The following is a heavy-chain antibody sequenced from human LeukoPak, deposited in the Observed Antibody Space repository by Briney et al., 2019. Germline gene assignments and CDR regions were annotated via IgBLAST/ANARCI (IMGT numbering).Heavy chain of an antibody. J-gene: IGHJ4*02. CDR3: AKEASRGSSFAYTPIEKPYYLDY. V-gene: IGHV3-74*01. D-gene: IGHD5-18*01. Sequence: GGSLRLSCPASGFTFSSYWMHWVHQAPGKGLVWVSRINSDGSSTSYADSVKGRFTISRDNAKNTLYLQMNSLRAEDTAVYYCAKEASRGSSFAYTPIEKPYYLDYWGQGTLVTVSS. CDR2: INSDGSST. CDR1: GFTFSSYW.